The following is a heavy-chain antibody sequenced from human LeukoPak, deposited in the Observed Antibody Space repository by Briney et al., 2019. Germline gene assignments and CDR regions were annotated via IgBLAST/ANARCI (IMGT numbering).Heavy chain of an antibody. Sequence: SETLSLTCAVYGGSFSGYYWSWIRQPPGKGLEWIGEINHSGSTNYNPSLKSRVTISVDTSKNQFSLKLSSVTAADTAVYYCARNIVVVPAAMAEFDYWGQGTLVTVSS. D-gene: IGHD2-2*01. V-gene: IGHV4-34*01. J-gene: IGHJ4*02. CDR2: INHSGST. CDR3: ARNIVVVPAAMAEFDY. CDR1: GGSFSGYY.